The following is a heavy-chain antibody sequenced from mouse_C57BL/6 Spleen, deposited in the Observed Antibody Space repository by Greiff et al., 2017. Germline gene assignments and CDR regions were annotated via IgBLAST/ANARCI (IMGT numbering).Heavy chain of an antibody. Sequence: QVQLQQPGAELVKPGASVKLSCKASGYTFTSSWMHWVKQRPGQGLEWIGMIHPNSGSTNYNEKFKSKATLTVDKSSSTAYMQLSSLTSEDSAVYYCARSGGVKDAMDYWGQGTSVTVSS. CDR3: ARSGGVKDAMDY. CDR2: IHPNSGST. D-gene: IGHD2-2*01. CDR1: GYTFTSSW. J-gene: IGHJ4*01. V-gene: IGHV1-64*01.